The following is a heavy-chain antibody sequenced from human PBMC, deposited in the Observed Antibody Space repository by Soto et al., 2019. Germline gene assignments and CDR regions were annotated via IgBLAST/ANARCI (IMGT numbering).Heavy chain of an antibody. D-gene: IGHD2-21*01. J-gene: IGHJ6*03. CDR1: GYSFTSYW. V-gene: IGHV5-51*01. Sequence: GESLKISCKGSGYSFTSYWIGWVRQMPGKGLEWMGILYPGDSDTRYSPYFQGQVAISPDKSISTAYPQWSNLKASDTAMNYCARLPGEYYYYYMDVWGKGTTVTVSS. CDR3: ARLPGEYYYYYMDV. CDR2: LYPGDSDT.